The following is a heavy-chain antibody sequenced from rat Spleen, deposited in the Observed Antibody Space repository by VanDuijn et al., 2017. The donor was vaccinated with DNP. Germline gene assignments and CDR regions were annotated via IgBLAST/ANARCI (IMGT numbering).Heavy chain of an antibody. CDR1: GFTFSDSG. CDR2: LTDSGAGS. V-gene: IGHV5S23*01. Sequence: EVQLVESGGGLVQPGRSLKLSCAASGFTFSDSGMAWVRQSPTKGLEWVASLTDSGAGSYYRDSVKGRFTISRDNAKRTLYLQMDSLRSEDTATYYCTTNWYFDYWGQGIMVTVSS. CDR3: TTNWYFDY. D-gene: IGHD5-1*01. J-gene: IGHJ2*01.